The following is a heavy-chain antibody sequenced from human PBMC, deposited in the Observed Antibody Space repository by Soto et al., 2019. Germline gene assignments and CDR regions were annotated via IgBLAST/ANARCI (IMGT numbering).Heavy chain of an antibody. CDR2: INPNSGGT. J-gene: IGHJ4*02. CDR3: ARYDGSGSYYNVPFDY. D-gene: IGHD3-10*01. V-gene: IGHV1-2*02. Sequence: GASVKVSCKASGYTFANYGISWVRQAPGQGLEWMGWINPNSGGTNYAQKFQGRVTMTRDTSISTAYMELSRLRSDDTAVYYCARYDGSGSYYNVPFDYWGQGTLVTVSS. CDR1: GYTFANYG.